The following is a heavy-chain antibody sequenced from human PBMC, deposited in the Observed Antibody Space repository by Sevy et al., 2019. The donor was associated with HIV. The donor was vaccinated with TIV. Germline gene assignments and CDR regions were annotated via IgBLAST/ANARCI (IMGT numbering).Heavy chain of an antibody. CDR1: GYTFNSYV. CDR3: ARAPSGSQGPGQYFQH. CDR2: ISGYNGDT. V-gene: IGHV1-18*01. D-gene: IGHD1-26*01. J-gene: IGHJ1*01. Sequence: ASVKVSCKASGYTFNSYVITWVRQAPGQGLEWMGKISGYNGDTKYGQKFQGRATMTTDPSTSTAYMELRSLKSDDTAVYYCARAPSGSQGPGQYFQHWGQGTLVTVSS.